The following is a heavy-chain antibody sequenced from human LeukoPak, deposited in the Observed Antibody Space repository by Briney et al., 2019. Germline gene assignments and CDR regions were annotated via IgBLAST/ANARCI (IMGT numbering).Heavy chain of an antibody. D-gene: IGHD3-22*01. V-gene: IGHV1-18*01. J-gene: IGHJ4*02. CDR3: ARATMNPSDFSY. CDR1: GYTFTSYA. Sequence: ASVKVSCKPSGYTFTSYAISWLRQAPGQGLEWMGWISTYSGNTNYAQKLQGRITMTIETSTSTAYMELRSLRSDDTAVYYCARATMNPSDFSYWGQGTLVTVSS. CDR2: ISTYSGNT.